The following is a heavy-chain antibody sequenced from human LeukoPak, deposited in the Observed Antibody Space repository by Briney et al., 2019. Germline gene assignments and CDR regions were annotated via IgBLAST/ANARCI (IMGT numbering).Heavy chain of an antibody. J-gene: IGHJ4*02. CDR3: ARVRDGDYYDY. CDR2: IYSSGST. V-gene: IGHV3-66*01. D-gene: IGHD4-17*01. Sequence: GGSLRLSCAASGFTVSSNYMSWVRQAPGKGLEWVSVIYSSGSTYYADSVKGRFTISRDNSKNTLYLQMNSLRADDTAVYYCARVRDGDYYDYWGQGTQVTVSS. CDR1: GFTVSSNY.